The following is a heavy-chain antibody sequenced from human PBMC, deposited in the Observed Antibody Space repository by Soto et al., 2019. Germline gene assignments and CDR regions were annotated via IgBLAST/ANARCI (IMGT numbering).Heavy chain of an antibody. V-gene: IGHV1-69*01. Sequence: QVQLVQSGAEVKRPGSSVKVSCEASGGTFSSLGFTWVRQAPGQGLEWMGGIIPISGRTTFAPKFLGRVSITADESTRTTYMELTALTDDDTAIYYCATRGTQGRWLEFADYWGQGTLVTVSS. CDR3: ATRGTQGRWLEFADY. D-gene: IGHD5-12*01. J-gene: IGHJ4*02. CDR2: IIPISGRT. CDR1: GGTFSSLG.